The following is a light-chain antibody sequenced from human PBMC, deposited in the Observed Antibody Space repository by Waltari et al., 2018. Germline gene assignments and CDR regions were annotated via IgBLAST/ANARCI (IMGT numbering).Light chain of an antibody. V-gene: IGKV1-5*03. CDR3: QHYKTSSRT. Sequence: DIQMTQSPSTLSASVGDRVTITCRASQSIDRWLAWYQQRPGKVPKPLIYKASSLESGVPSRFSGSGSGTEFTLTISSLQPDDFATYYCQHYKTSSRTFGQGTKVEIK. J-gene: IGKJ1*01. CDR2: KAS. CDR1: QSIDRW.